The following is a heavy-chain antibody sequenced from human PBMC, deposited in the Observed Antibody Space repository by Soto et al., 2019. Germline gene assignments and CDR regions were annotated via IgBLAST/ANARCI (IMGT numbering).Heavy chain of an antibody. CDR3: ARDVGRSPNFLDH. V-gene: IGHV1-2*02. CDR2: INPDSGGT. CDR1: GYTFTGYY. Sequence: QVQLVQSGAEVKKPGAPVKVSCKTSGYTFTGYYMHWLRQAPGQGLEWMGWINPDSGGTNYAQKFQGRLTMTTDTSISTAYMELSRLRSDDTAMYFCARDVGRSPNFLDHWGQGTLVTVSS. J-gene: IGHJ4*02. D-gene: IGHD2-8*01.